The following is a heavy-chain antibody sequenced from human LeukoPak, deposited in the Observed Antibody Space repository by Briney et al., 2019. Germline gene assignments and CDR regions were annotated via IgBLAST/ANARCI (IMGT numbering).Heavy chain of an antibody. CDR1: GGSISSSSFY. V-gene: IGHV4-39*01. J-gene: IGHJ6*03. CDR2: IYYSGST. Sequence: KPSETLSLTCTVSGGSISSSSFYWGWIRQPPGRGLEWIGSIYYSGSTSYNPSLKSRVTISVDTSKNQFSLKLSSVTAADTAVYYCARTTYYYGSGSYYTPSSWYYYYMDVWGKGTTVTISS. CDR3: ARTTYYYGSGSYYTPSSWYYYYMDV. D-gene: IGHD3-10*01.